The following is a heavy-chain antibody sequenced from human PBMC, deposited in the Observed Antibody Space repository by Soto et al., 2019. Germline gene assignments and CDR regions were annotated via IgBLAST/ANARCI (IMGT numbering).Heavy chain of an antibody. V-gene: IGHV2-5*02. CDR2: IYWDDDK. D-gene: IGHD2-21*02. Sequence: SGPTLVNPTQTLTLTCTFSGFSLSTSGVGVGWIRQPPGKALEWLAFIYWDDDKRYSPSLRSRLTINKDTSKNQVVLTMTNMDPVDTATYYCIQSRCGGDCLQSYASHYYYGMDVWGQGTTVTVSS. CDR3: IQSRCGGDCLQSYASHYYYGMDV. J-gene: IGHJ6*02. CDR1: GFSLSTSGVG.